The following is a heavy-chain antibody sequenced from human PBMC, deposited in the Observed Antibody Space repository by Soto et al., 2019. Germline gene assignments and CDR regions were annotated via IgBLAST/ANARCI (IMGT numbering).Heavy chain of an antibody. Sequence: SQTLSLTCAISGDSISSNSAAWKWIRQSPSRGLEWLGRTYYRSKWYNDYAVSVKSRITINPDTSKNQFSLQLNSVTPEDTAVYYCARGDCSSTSCYGGWFDPWGQGTLVTVSS. V-gene: IGHV6-1*01. J-gene: IGHJ5*02. CDR2: TYYRSKWYN. CDR1: GDSISSNSAA. D-gene: IGHD2-2*01. CDR3: ARGDCSSTSCYGGWFDP.